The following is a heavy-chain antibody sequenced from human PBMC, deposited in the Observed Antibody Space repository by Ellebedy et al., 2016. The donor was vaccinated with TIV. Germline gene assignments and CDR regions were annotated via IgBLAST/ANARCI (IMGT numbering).Heavy chain of an antibody. CDR2: INIDGDEQ. J-gene: IGHJ4*02. CDR1: GFAFETDW. V-gene: IGHV3-7*01. CDR3: ARDPYNWNGPFDY. Sequence: GESLKIPCAASGFAFETDWMTWVRQAPGTGPEWVANINIDGDEQFYVDSVNVRFTISRDNPKSTLYLQMNSLRAEDTAVYYCARDPYNWNGPFDYWGQGTLVTV. D-gene: IGHD1-20*01.